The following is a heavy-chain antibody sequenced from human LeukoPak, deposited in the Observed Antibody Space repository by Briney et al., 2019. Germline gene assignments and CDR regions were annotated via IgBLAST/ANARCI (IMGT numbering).Heavy chain of an antibody. CDR1: GFTFSSYW. CDR3: ARVMSASVWRSYGSYYYYYYMDI. D-gene: IGHD3-16*01. CDR2: IKQDGSEK. V-gene: IGHV3-7*01. Sequence: GGSLRLSCAASGFTFSSYWMSWVRQAPGKGLEWVANIKQDGSEKYSVDSVKGRLTISRDNAKNSLYMQMNSLRAEDTAVYYCARVMSASVWRSYGSYYYYYYMDIWGKGTTDTVSS. J-gene: IGHJ6*03.